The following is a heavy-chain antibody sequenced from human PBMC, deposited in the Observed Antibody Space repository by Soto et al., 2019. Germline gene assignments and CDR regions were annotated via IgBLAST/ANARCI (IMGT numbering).Heavy chain of an antibody. CDR2: ISGSGYTSDGSTTI. Sequence: PGGSLRLSCAASGFTFSSYDMIWVRQAAGKGLEWVSYISGSGYTSDGSTTIHYAVTGQGRLTISRTNAKYSLNLKTNTPTVEDTAFYDSTKGTHCFTEDFQHWGQGTMVTVSS. CDR1: GFTFSSYD. J-gene: IGHJ1*01. V-gene: IGHV3-48*03. CDR3: TKGTHCFTEDFQH. D-gene: IGHD1-7*01.